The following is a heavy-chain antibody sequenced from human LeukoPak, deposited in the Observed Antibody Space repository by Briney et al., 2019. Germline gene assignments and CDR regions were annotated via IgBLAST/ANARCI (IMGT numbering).Heavy chain of an antibody. V-gene: IGHV3-64*01. CDR2: ISSNGGST. Sequence: GGSLRLSCAASGFTFSSYAMHWVRQAPGKGLEYVSAISSNGGSTYYANSVKGRFTISRDNSKNTLYLQMGSLRAEDMAVYYCARVARPDGYYYYYMDVWGKGTTVTVSS. CDR1: GFTFSSYA. CDR3: ARVARPDGYYYYYMDV. D-gene: IGHD6-6*01. J-gene: IGHJ6*03.